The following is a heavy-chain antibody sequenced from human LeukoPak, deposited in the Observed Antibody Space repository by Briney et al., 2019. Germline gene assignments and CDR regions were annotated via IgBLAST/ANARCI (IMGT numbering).Heavy chain of an antibody. J-gene: IGHJ6*01. D-gene: IGHD4-23*01. V-gene: IGHV4-4*02. Sequence: PSETLSLTCAVSGGSSSSSNWWNWVRQPPGKGLEWIGEIDHSGRTNYNPSLKSRVTISVDKSKNQISLKLSSVTAADTAVYYCAGKEYYYYGMDVWGQGTTVTVSS. CDR3: AGKEYYYYGMDV. CDR1: GGSSSSSNW. CDR2: IDHSGRT.